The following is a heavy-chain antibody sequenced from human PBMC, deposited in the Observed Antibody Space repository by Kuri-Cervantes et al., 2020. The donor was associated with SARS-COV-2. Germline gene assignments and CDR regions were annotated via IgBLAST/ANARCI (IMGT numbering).Heavy chain of an antibody. D-gene: IGHD6-19*01. CDR1: GFTFSDYY. J-gene: IGHJ3*02. CDR2: LKEDGSET. Sequence: GGSLRLSCAASGFTFSDYYISGIRQAPGKGLEWVANLKEDGSETSYLDSVKGRFTISRDNAKNLLYLQMDGLRGEDTSLYYCARDPYRSDNAFGAFDMWSQGTMVTVSS. CDR3: ARDPYRSDNAFGAFDM. V-gene: IGHV3-7*01.